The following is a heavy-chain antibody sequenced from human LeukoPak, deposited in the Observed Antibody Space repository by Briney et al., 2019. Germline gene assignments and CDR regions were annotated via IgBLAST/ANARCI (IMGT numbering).Heavy chain of an antibody. V-gene: IGHV4-38-2*02. Sequence: PSETLSLTCTVSGYSISSGYYWGWIRQPPGKGLEWIGSIYQRGSTYYNPSLKSRVTISVDTSKNQFSLKLSSVTAADTAVYYCASGDSYALDWAFDIWGQGTMVTVSS. J-gene: IGHJ3*02. CDR2: IYQRGST. CDR3: ASGDSYALDWAFDI. D-gene: IGHD5-18*01. CDR1: GYSISSGYY.